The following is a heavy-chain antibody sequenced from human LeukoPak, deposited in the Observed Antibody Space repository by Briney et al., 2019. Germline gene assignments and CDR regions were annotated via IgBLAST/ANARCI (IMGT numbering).Heavy chain of an antibody. J-gene: IGHJ4*02. Sequence: ASVRVSCMPSGYTFPSYGMSWGRQAPGQGLEWMGWISAYDGNTKFAQKFQGRVTMTTDTSTSTAYMELRSLRSDDTAVYYCARDSGATISNFDYWGQGTLVTVSS. CDR2: ISAYDGNT. CDR3: ARDSGATISNFDY. V-gene: IGHV1-18*01. CDR1: GYTFPSYG. D-gene: IGHD5-12*01.